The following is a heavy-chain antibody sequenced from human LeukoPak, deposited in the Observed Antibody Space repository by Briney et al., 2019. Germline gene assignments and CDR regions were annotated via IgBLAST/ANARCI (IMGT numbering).Heavy chain of an antibody. CDR1: GLTFSGYT. Sequence: GGSLRLSCVASGLTFSGYTMSWVRQAPGKGPEWISAVSARGDKTYYADSVKGRFTVSRDNSKDTLFLQMISLRAEDTALYYCARDIHDSSGYYYDYWGQGTLVTVST. CDR2: VSARGDKT. J-gene: IGHJ4*02. D-gene: IGHD3-22*01. CDR3: ARDIHDSSGYYYDY. V-gene: IGHV3-23*01.